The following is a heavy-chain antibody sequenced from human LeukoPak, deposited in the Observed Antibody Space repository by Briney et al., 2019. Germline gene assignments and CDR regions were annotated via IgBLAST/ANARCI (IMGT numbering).Heavy chain of an antibody. D-gene: IGHD3-9*01. CDR2: ISGSGGST. CDR3: AKHTYYDILTGYDY. CDR1: GFTFSSYA. Sequence: GGSLRLSCAASGFTFSSYAMSWVRQAPGKGLEWVSAISGSGGSTYYADSVKGRFTISRDNSKNTLYLQMNSLRAEDTAVYYCAKHTYYDILTGYDYWGQGTPVTVSS. V-gene: IGHV3-23*01. J-gene: IGHJ4*02.